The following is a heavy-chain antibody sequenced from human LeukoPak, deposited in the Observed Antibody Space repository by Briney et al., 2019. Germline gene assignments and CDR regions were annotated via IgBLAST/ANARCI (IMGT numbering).Heavy chain of an antibody. D-gene: IGHD3-9*01. CDR1: GFTFDNYA. J-gene: IGHJ4*02. V-gene: IGHV3-49*04. Sequence: GGSLRLSCTASGFTFDNYAMNWVRQAPGKGLEWVGFIRSKPYGGTTEHAASVKGRFTVSRNDSNGIAYLQMNSLRAEDTAVYYCARDAGRYFDWLGYWGQGTLVTVSS. CDR2: IRSKPYGGTT. CDR3: ARDAGRYFDWLGY.